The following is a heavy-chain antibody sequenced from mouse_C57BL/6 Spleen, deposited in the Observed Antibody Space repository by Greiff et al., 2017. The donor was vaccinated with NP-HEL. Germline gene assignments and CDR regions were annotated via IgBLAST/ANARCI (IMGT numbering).Heavy chain of an antibody. D-gene: IGHD2-5*01. CDR1: GFTFSSYA. CDR2: ISDGGSYT. CDR3: ARDRDSNYGEGAMDY. Sequence: EVKVVESGGGLVKPGGSLKLSCAASGFTFSSYAMSWVRQTPEKRLEWVATISDGGSYTYYPDNVKGRFTISRDNAKNNLYLQMSHLKSEDTAMYYCARDRDSNYGEGAMDYWGQGTSVTVSS. V-gene: IGHV5-4*01. J-gene: IGHJ4*01.